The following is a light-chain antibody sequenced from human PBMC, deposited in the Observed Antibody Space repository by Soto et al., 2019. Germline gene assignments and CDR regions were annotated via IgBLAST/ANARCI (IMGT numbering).Light chain of an antibody. J-gene: IGKJ4*01. CDR3: QHRSNWPLT. CDR1: QSVGSY. CDR2: DTS. Sequence: EIVLTQSPATLSLSPGERATLSCRASQSVGSYLAWYQQRPGQAPRRLIYDTSNRATGIPARFSGSGSGTDFTLTISSLEPEDFAVYYCQHRSNWPLTFGGGTKVEIK. V-gene: IGKV3-11*01.